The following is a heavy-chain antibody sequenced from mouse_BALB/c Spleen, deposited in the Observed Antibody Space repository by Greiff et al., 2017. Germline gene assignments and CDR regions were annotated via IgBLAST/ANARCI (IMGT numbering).Heavy chain of an antibody. CDR2: ISYSGST. CDR1: GVSITSGY. V-gene: IGHV3-8*02. J-gene: IGHJ4*01. CDR3: ASYYGYVKGAMDY. Sequence: EVQRVESGPSLVKPSQTLSLTCSVTGVSITSGYWNWIRKFPGNKLEYMGYISYSGSTYYNPSLKSRISITRDTSKNQYYLQLNSVTTEDTATYYCASYYGYVKGAMDYWGQGTSVTVSS. D-gene: IGHD1-2*01.